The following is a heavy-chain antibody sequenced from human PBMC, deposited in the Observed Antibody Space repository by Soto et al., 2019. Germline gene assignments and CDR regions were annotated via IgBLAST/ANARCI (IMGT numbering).Heavy chain of an antibody. D-gene: IGHD5-12*01. V-gene: IGHV3-21*01. CDR1: GFTFSSYS. CDR2: ISSSSSHI. J-gene: IGHJ4*02. CDR3: ARRGRDGYDY. Sequence: GGSLRLSCAASGFTFSSYSVNWVRQAPGKGLEWVSSISSSSSHIYYADSVKGRFTISRDNAKNSLYLQMNSLRAEDTAVYYCARRGRDGYDYWGQGTLVTVSS.